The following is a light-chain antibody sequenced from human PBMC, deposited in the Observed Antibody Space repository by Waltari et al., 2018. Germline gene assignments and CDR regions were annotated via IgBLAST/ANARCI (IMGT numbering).Light chain of an antibody. J-gene: IGLJ3*02. CDR2: SND. CDR3: AAWDDSVNGWV. V-gene: IGLV1-44*01. Sequence: QSVLIQPPSATGTPGQRVTISCSGSYPNIGRTSVNWYHQFPAPAPQPPICSNDQRPSGVPDRFSGSKSGTSASLAISGLQSEDEADYYCAAWDDSVNGWVFGGGTKLTVL. CDR1: YPNIGRTS.